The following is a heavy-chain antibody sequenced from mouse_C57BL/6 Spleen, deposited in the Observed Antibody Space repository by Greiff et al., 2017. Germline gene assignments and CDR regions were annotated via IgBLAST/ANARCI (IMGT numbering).Heavy chain of an antibody. CDR1: GFSLTSYG. Sequence: QVQLQQSGPGLVQPSQSLSITCTVSGFSLTSYGVHWVRQSPGKGLEWLGVIWSGGSTDSNAAFISRLSISKDNSKSQVFFKMNSLQADDTAIYYCARNVVTTVFDYWGQGTTLTVSS. CDR3: ARNVVTTVFDY. D-gene: IGHD2-2*01. CDR2: IWSGGST. J-gene: IGHJ2*01. V-gene: IGHV2-2*01.